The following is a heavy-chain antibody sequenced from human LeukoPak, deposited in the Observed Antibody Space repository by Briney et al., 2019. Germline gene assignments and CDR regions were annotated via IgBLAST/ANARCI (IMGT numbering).Heavy chain of an antibody. D-gene: IGHD4/OR15-4a*01. CDR2: IYSGGST. V-gene: IGHV3-53*01. Sequence: GGSLRLSCTVSGFTVSSDSMSWVRQAPGKGLEWVSFIYSGGSTHYSDSVKGRFTISRDDSKNTLYLQMNSLRAEDTAVYYCARRAGAYSHPYDYWGQGTLVTVSS. CDR1: GFTVSSDS. CDR3: ARRAGAYSHPYDY. J-gene: IGHJ4*02.